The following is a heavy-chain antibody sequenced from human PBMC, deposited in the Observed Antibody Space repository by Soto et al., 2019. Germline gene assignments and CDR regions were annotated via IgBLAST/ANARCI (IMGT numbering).Heavy chain of an antibody. CDR2: IHPGDSDP. CDR3: ARLIESQMLHHRFDP. CDR1: GYSFTSYW. D-gene: IGHD2-2*01. J-gene: IGHJ5*02. V-gene: IGHV5-51*01. Sequence: GESLKISCRGSGYSFTSYWIGWVRQMPGKGLQWMGIIHPGDSDPKYSPSFQGQVSISVDRSISTAYLQWSSLKASDTAMYYCARLIESQMLHHRFDPWGQGTPVTVSS.